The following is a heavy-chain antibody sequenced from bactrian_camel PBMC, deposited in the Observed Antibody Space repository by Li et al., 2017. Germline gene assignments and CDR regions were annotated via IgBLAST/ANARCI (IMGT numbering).Heavy chain of an antibody. D-gene: IGHD1*01. CDR1: RFISSRYC. J-gene: IGHJ4*01. CDR3: AADAAQICKGNFDY. V-gene: IGHV3S1*01. CDR2: IDDSGRT. Sequence: HVQLVESGGGSVQDGGSLRLSCVPSRFISSRYCMAWFRQAPGTEREGVVSIDDSGRTTYADSVKDRFIASKDSAKNTLYLQMNSVKPEDTAVYYCAADAAQICKGNFDYWGQGTQVTVS.